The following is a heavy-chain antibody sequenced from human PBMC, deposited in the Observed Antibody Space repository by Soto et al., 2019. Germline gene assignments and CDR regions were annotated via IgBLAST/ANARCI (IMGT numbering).Heavy chain of an antibody. CDR3: AQLSSSAHDY. Sequence: VGSLRLSCVSSVFTFDTYAMSCVRHAPGKWLEWVSAVTSSGDRTYYADSVKGRFIISRDNAKNKLFLQMNSLRAADTALYYCAQLSSSAHDYWGQGTPVTVSS. CDR2: VTSSGDRT. V-gene: IGHV3-23*01. CDR1: VFTFDTYA. D-gene: IGHD2-2*01. J-gene: IGHJ4*02.